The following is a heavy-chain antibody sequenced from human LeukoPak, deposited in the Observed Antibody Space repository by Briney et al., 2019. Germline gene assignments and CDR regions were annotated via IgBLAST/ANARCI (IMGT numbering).Heavy chain of an antibody. CDR1: GGSISSGGHS. CDR2: IYHSGST. CDR3: ASYSSGYYYHDAFDI. Sequence: SQTLSLTCTVSGGSISSGGHSWSWIRQPPGKGLEWIGYIYHSGSTNYNPSLKSRVTISVDTSKNQFSLKLSSVTAADTAVYYCASYSSGYYYHDAFDIWGQGTMVTVSS. V-gene: IGHV4-30-2*02. D-gene: IGHD3-22*01. J-gene: IGHJ3*02.